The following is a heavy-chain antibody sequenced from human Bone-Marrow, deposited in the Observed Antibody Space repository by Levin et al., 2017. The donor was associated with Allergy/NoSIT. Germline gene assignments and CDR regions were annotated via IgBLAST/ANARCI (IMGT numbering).Heavy chain of an antibody. Sequence: GASVKVSCAASGFTFSSYAMSWVRQAPGKGLEWVSAISGSGGSTYYADSVKGRFTISRDNSKNTLYLQMNSLRAEDTAVYYCAKRTEDIVLMVYAAAFDYWGQGTLVTVSS. J-gene: IGHJ4*02. CDR1: GFTFSSYA. V-gene: IGHV3-23*01. CDR3: AKRTEDIVLMVYAAAFDY. CDR2: ISGSGGST. D-gene: IGHD2-8*01.